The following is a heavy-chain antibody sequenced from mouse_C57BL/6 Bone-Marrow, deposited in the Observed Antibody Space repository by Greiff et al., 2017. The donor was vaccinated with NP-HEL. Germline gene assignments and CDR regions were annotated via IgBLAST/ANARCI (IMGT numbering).Heavy chain of an antibody. CDR3: ARGIYYDYLDY. Sequence: VESGGGLVKPGGSLKLSCAASGFTFSSYAMSWVRQTPEKRLEWVATISDGGSYTYYPDNVKGRFTISRDNAKNNLYLQMSHLKSEDTAMYYCARGIYYDYLDYWGQGTTLTVSS. D-gene: IGHD2-4*01. V-gene: IGHV5-4*01. J-gene: IGHJ2*01. CDR1: GFTFSSYA. CDR2: ISDGGSYT.